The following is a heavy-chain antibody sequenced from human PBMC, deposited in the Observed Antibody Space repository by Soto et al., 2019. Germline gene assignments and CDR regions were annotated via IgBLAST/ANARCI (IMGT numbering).Heavy chain of an antibody. V-gene: IGHV1-69*13. Sequence: ASVKVSCKASGGTFSSYAISWVRQAPGQGLEWMGGIIPIFGTANYAQKFQGRVTITADESTSTAYMELSSLRSEDTAVYYCARDRRWAVDTAMPSLATFDIWGQGTMVTVSS. CDR2: IIPIFGTA. D-gene: IGHD5-18*01. CDR3: ARDRRWAVDTAMPSLATFDI. J-gene: IGHJ3*02. CDR1: GGTFSSYA.